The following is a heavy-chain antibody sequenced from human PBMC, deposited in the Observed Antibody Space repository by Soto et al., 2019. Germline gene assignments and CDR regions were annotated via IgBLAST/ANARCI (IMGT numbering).Heavy chain of an antibody. Sequence: GASVKVSCKASGGTFSSYAISWVRQAHGQGLEWMGGIIPIFGTANYAQKFQGRVTITADESTSTAYMELSSLRSEDTAVYYCARENGGNHFDYWGQGTLVTVSS. D-gene: IGHD2-15*01. CDR3: ARENGGNHFDY. J-gene: IGHJ4*02. CDR2: IIPIFGTA. CDR1: GGTFSSYA. V-gene: IGHV1-69*13.